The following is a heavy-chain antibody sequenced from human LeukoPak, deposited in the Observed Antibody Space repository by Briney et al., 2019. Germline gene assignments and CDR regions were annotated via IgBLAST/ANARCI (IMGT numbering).Heavy chain of an antibody. CDR2: LSASGGGT. Sequence: GGSLRLSCAASGPTFSNFAMTWVRQTPGKGLEWVSALSASGGGTFYAPSVKGRFTISRDNSKNTVSLQMNNLRAEDTALYYCATVLHTSMTTWAAFDTWGQGTMVTVSS. J-gene: IGHJ3*02. V-gene: IGHV3-23*01. CDR3: ATVLHTSMTTWAAFDT. D-gene: IGHD5-18*01. CDR1: GPTFSNFA.